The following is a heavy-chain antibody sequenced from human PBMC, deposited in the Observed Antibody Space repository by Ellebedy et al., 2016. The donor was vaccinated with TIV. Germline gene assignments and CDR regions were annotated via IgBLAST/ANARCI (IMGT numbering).Heavy chain of an antibody. CDR3: ARDEGSRGALDV. D-gene: IGHD3-10*01. Sequence: ASVKVSXKASGYTFTKYGLHWVRQAPGQRLEWMGWINAGNGNTKYSQKFQGRVTFTRDTSASTAYMELSSLRSEDTAVYYCARDEGSRGALDVWGQGTTVTVSS. CDR2: INAGNGNT. CDR1: GYTFTKYG. V-gene: IGHV1-3*01. J-gene: IGHJ6*02.